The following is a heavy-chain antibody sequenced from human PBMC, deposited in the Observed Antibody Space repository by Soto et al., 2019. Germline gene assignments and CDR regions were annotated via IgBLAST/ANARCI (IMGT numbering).Heavy chain of an antibody. D-gene: IGHD2-2*01. J-gene: IGHJ5*02. V-gene: IGHV5-51*01. CDR1: GYSFTSYW. CDR3: ARLVNGDSVVVAAAKWFGP. Sequence: GESLKISCKGSGYSFTSYWIGWVRQMPGKGLEWMGIIYPGDSDTRYSPSFQGQVTISADKSISTAYLQWSSLKASDTAMYYCARLVNGDSVVVAAAKWFGPWGQVTLFTGSS. CDR2: IYPGDSDT.